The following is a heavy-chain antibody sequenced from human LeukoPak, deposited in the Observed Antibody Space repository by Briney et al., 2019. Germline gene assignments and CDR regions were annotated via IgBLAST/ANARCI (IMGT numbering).Heavy chain of an antibody. Sequence: GGSLRLSCAASGFTFNSFGMHWVRQAPGKGLEWVAFIRYDGSDKYYADSVKGRLTISRDNSKNTLYLQMSSLRAEDTAVYYCAKGSYYCSSSSCPQYYYYMDVWGKGTTVTVSS. CDR3: AKGSYYCSSSSCPQYYYYMDV. D-gene: IGHD2-2*01. V-gene: IGHV3-30*02. CDR1: GFTFNSFG. J-gene: IGHJ6*03. CDR2: IRYDGSDK.